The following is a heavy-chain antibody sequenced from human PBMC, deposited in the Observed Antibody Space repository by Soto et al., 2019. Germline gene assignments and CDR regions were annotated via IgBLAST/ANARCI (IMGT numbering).Heavy chain of an antibody. Sequence: GGSLRLSCAASGFTFSNAWLSWVRQAPGKGLEWVGRIKSKTDGGTTDYAAPVKGRFTISRDDSKNTLYLQMNSLKTEDTAVYYCTIRYYFDSSGYYDWGQGTLVTVSS. J-gene: IGHJ4*02. CDR2: IKSKTDGGTT. CDR3: TIRYYFDSSGYYD. V-gene: IGHV3-15*01. CDR1: GFTFSNAW. D-gene: IGHD3-22*01.